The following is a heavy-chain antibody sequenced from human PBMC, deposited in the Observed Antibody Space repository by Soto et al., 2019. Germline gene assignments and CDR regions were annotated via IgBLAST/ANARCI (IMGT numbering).Heavy chain of an antibody. CDR3: AKNQERELPRVIDF. D-gene: IGHD1-7*01. V-gene: IGHV3-23*01. CDR2: MSGSSSTT. Sequence: LRLSCATSGLTFSNYAMSWVSQAPGGGLEWVSSMSGSSSTTYYADSVRGRFTISRDRSKNTLYLQMSSLRAEDTALYYCAKNQERELPRVIDFWGQGTLVTVSS. J-gene: IGHJ4*02. CDR1: GLTFSNYA.